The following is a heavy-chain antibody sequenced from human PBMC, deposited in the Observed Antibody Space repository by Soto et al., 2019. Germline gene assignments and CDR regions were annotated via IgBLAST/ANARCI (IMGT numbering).Heavy chain of an antibody. Sequence: EVLLVESGGGLVQPGGSLRLSCAASGFTVSSHYMSWVRQAPGKGLEWVAVIYSGGSAYYADSVKGRFTISRDNSKNTLYLQMNSLSAEDTAVYYGARHGYSYGGGYGDYWGQGTLVTVSS. V-gene: IGHV3-66*04. J-gene: IGHJ4*02. D-gene: IGHD5-18*01. CDR3: ARHGYSYGGGYGDY. CDR1: GFTVSSHY. CDR2: IYSGGSA.